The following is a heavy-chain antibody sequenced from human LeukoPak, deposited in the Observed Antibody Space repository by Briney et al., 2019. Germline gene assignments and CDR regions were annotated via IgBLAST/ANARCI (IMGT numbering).Heavy chain of an antibody. J-gene: IGHJ4*02. Sequence: ASVKVSCKASGYTFTDYYMHWVRQAPGQGLEWMGWINPNSGGTSYTQKFQGRVTMTRDTSISTAYLELNRLTSDDTAVYYCARVLARYGNLDYWGQGILVTVSS. D-gene: IGHD1-14*01. CDR1: GYTFTDYY. V-gene: IGHV1-2*02. CDR3: ARVLARYGNLDY. CDR2: INPNSGGT.